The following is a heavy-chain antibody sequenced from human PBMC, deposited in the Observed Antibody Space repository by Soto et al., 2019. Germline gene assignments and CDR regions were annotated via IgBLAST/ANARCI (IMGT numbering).Heavy chain of an antibody. V-gene: IGHV4-34*01. CDR2: IKHSEST. Sequence: SETLSLTCAVYGGSFSGHYWSWIRQPPGKGLEWIGEIKHSESTKYNPSLKSRVTISVDTSKNQFSLKLRSVTAADTAVYYCARRPRGGYILDPWGQGTSVTVSS. D-gene: IGHD3-22*01. CDR3: ARRPRGGYILDP. CDR1: GGSFSGHY. J-gene: IGHJ5*02.